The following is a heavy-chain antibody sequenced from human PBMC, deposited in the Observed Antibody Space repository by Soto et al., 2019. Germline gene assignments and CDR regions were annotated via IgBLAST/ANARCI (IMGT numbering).Heavy chain of an antibody. CDR2: ISYDGSNK. CDR3: SKDHYYYDSSGYYPRFAEYFQH. J-gene: IGHJ1*01. CDR1: GFTFSSYG. Sequence: GGSLRLSCAASGFTFSSYGMHWVRQAPGKGMEWVAVISYDGSNKYYADSVKGRFTMSRDNSKNTLYLQMNSLRAEDTAVYYCSKDHYYYDSSGYYPRFAEYFQHWGQGTLVTVSS. D-gene: IGHD3-22*01. V-gene: IGHV3-30*18.